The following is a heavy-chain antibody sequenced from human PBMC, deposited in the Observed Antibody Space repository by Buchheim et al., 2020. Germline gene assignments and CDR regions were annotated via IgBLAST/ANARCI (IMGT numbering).Heavy chain of an antibody. V-gene: IGHV4-39*01. CDR3: ARYSSGYSFFDY. Sequence: QLQLQESGPGLVKPSETLSLPCTVSGGSISSSTYYWGWIRQPPGKGLEWIGSIYYSGSTYYSPSLKSRVTMSVDTSKNQFSLKLSSVTAADTAVYYCARYSSGYSFFDYWGQGTL. CDR1: GGSISSSTYY. CDR2: IYYSGST. D-gene: IGHD3-22*01. J-gene: IGHJ4*02.